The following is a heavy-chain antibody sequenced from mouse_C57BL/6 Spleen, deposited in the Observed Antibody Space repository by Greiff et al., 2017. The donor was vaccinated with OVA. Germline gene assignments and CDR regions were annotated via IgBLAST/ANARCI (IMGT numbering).Heavy chain of an antibody. CDR1: GYTFTSYW. CDR2: IDPSDSYT. J-gene: IGHJ4*01. D-gene: IGHD2-4*01. CDR3: ARPFYYDYRDYAMDY. V-gene: IGHV1-59*01. Sequence: VQLQQPGAELVRPGTSVKLSCKASGYTFTSYWMHWVKQRPGQGLEWIGVIDPSDSYTNYNQKFKGKATLTVDTSSSTAYMQLSSLTSEDSAVYYCARPFYYDYRDYAMDYWGQGTSVTVSS.